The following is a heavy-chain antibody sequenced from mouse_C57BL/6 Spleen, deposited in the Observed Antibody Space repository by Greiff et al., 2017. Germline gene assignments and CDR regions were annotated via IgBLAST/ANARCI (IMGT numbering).Heavy chain of an antibody. CDR1: GFTFSSYA. CDR3: TRDRDDGYLYYAMDY. Sequence: EVMLVESGEGLVKPGGSLKLSCAASGFTFSSYAMSWVRQTPEKRLEWVAYISSGGDYIYYADTVKGRFTISRDNARNTLYLQMSSLKSEDTAMYYCTRDRDDGYLYYAMDYWGQGTSVTVSS. J-gene: IGHJ4*01. D-gene: IGHD2-3*01. V-gene: IGHV5-9-1*02. CDR2: ISSGGDYI.